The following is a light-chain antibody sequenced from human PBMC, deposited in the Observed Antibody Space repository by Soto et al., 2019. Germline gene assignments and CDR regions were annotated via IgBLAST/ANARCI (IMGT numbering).Light chain of an antibody. CDR1: QGIRNY. Sequence: DIQMTQSPSSLSASVGDRVTITCRASQGIRNYLAWYQQKPGKVPKLLIYATSTLQSGVPSRFSGSGSGTGFTLTINSLQPEDVATYYCQNYNSASITFGQGTRLEIK. CDR3: QNYNSASIT. CDR2: ATS. J-gene: IGKJ5*01. V-gene: IGKV1-27*01.